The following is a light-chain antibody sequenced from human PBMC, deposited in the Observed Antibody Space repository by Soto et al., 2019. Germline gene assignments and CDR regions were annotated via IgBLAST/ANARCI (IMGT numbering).Light chain of an antibody. V-gene: IGKV1-5*01. Sequence: DIQMTQSPSTLSGSVGDRVTITCRASQTISSYLAWYQQKPGKAPKLLVYAASTLQYGVPSRFSGSGSGTDFTLTISCLQSEDFATYFCQQYYTYPQTFGQGTKVDIK. CDR2: AAS. CDR3: QQYYTYPQT. CDR1: QTISSY. J-gene: IGKJ2*01.